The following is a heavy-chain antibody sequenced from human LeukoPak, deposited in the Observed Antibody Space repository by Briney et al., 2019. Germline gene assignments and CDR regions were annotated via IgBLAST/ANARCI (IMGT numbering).Heavy chain of an antibody. CDR1: GFTFSSYA. CDR2: ISGSGGST. CDR3: AKAGPILRYFDFRYYFDY. V-gene: IGHV3-23*01. D-gene: IGHD3-9*01. J-gene: IGHJ4*02. Sequence: GGSLRLSCAASGFTFSSYAMSWVRQAPGKGLEWVSAISGSGGSTYYADSVKGRFTISRDNSKDTLYLQMNSLRAEDTAVYYCAKAGPILRYFDFRYYFDYWGLGTLVTVSS.